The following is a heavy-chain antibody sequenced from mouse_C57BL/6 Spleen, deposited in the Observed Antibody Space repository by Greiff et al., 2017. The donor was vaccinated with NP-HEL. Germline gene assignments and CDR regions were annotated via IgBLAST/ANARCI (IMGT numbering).Heavy chain of an antibody. CDR2: ISSGGDYI. Sequence: EVQLVESGEGLVKPGGSLKLSCAASGFTFSSYAMSWVRQTPEKRLEWVAYISSGGDYIYYANTVKGRFTISRDNARNTLYLQMSSLKSEDTAMYYCTRGGGTDWYFDVWGTGTTVTVSS. CDR3: TRGGGTDWYFDV. J-gene: IGHJ1*03. D-gene: IGHD4-1*01. CDR1: GFTFSSYA. V-gene: IGHV5-9-1*02.